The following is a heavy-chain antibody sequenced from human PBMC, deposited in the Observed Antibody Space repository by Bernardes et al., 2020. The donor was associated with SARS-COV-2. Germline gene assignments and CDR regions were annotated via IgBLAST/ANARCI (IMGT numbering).Heavy chain of an antibody. CDR1: GFTFSSYV. V-gene: IGHV3-23*01. D-gene: IGHD3-22*01. Sequence: GSLRLSCAVSGFTFSSYVMTWVRQASGRGLEWVSSISGSTGSTYYAESVKGRFTISTDSPKNTVLLHLSSLRAEDTAVYYCARDWGEHYDSYGNYHKRLENALDLWGQGTKVTVSS. CDR3: ARDWGEHYDSYGNYHKRLENALDL. CDR2: ISGSTGST. J-gene: IGHJ3*01.